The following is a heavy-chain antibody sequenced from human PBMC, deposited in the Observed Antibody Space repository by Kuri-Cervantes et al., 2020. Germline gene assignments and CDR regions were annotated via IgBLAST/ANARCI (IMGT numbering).Heavy chain of an antibody. D-gene: IGHD6-19*01. CDR1: GFTFNNYA. Sequence: GESLKISCAASGFTFNNYAINWVRQAPGKGLEWVSFISGSGNTTKYADSVKGRFIISRDNSRDTLHLQMNSLRAEDTAVYYCAKDPLAVASTGAWFDPWGQGTLVTVSS. CDR3: AKDPLAVASTGAWFDP. V-gene: IGHV3-23*01. J-gene: IGHJ5*02. CDR2: ISGSGNTT.